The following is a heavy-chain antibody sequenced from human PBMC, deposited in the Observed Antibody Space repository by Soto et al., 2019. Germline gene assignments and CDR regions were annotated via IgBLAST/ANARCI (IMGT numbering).Heavy chain of an antibody. CDR3: ARNKRPPRIAGAEEYYYRMDV. V-gene: IGHV1-46*01. J-gene: IGHJ6*02. CDR2: INPSGGST. D-gene: IGHD6-13*01. Sequence: ASVKVSCKASGYTFTSYYMHWVRQAPGQGLEWMGIINPSGGSTSYAQKFQGRVTMTRDTSTSTVYMELSSLRSEDTALYCCARNKRPPRIAGAEEYYYRMDVWGQGTTVTVSS. CDR1: GYTFTSYY.